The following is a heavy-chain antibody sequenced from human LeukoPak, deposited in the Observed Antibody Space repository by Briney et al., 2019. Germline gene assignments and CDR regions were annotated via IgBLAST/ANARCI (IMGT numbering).Heavy chain of an antibody. V-gene: IGHV4-34*01. J-gene: IGHJ5*02. CDR1: GGSFSGYY. Sequence: SETLSLICAVYGGSFSGYYWSWIRQPPEKGLEWIGEINHSGSTNSNPSLKSRVTISVDTSKNQFSLKLSSVTAADTAVYYCARGARRGRTTVTTRQGFDPWGQGTLVTVSS. CDR2: INHSGST. D-gene: IGHD4-17*01. CDR3: ARGARRGRTTVTTRQGFDP.